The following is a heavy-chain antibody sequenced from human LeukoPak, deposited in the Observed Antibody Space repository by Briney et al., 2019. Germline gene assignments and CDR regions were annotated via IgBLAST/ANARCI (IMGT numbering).Heavy chain of an antibody. V-gene: IGHV3-53*01. CDR1: GFTFSSNY. CDR2: IYSGGST. D-gene: IGHD3-3*01. Sequence: GGSLRLSCAASGFTFSSNYMSWVRQAPGKGLEWVSVIYSGGSTYYADSVKGRFTISRDNSKNTLYLQINSLRAEDTAVYYCARLLRLGLSPYYYYGMDVWGQGTTVTVSS. CDR3: ARLLRLGLSPYYYYGMDV. J-gene: IGHJ6*02.